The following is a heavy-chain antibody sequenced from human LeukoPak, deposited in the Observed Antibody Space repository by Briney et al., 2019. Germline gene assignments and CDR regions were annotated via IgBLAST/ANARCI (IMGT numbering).Heavy chain of an antibody. D-gene: IGHD1-26*01. Sequence: SETLSLTCTVSGGSISSYYWSWIRQPPGKGLEWIGYIYYSGSTNYNPSLKSRVTISVDTSKNQFSLKLSSVTAADTAVYYCASRGESGSSGRAIDIWGQGTMVTVSS. CDR1: GGSISSYY. V-gene: IGHV4-59*01. CDR3: ASRGESGSSGRAIDI. CDR2: IYYSGST. J-gene: IGHJ3*02.